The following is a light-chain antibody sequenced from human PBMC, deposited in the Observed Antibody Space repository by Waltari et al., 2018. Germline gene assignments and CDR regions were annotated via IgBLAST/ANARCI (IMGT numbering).Light chain of an antibody. CDR3: QQYNSYSLFT. CDR1: ESVNSW. CDR2: KAS. V-gene: IGKV1-5*03. J-gene: IGKJ3*01. Sequence: IQMPQSPSTLPASVGDRVTSTCRASESVNSWLAWYQQKPGKAPKLLMYKASSLKSGVPSRFSGSGSGTEFTLTISSLQPDDFATYYCQQYNSYSLFTFGPGTTVDIK.